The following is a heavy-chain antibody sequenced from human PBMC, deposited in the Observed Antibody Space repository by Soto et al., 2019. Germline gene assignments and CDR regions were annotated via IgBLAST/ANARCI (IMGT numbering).Heavy chain of an antibody. V-gene: IGHV4-31*03. Sequence: QVQLQESGPGLVKPSQTLSLTCTVSGGSISSGGYYWSWIRQHPGKGLEWIGYIYYSGSTYYNPSTNTRVTIPVDTSKTRFSLMLSSVTAADTALYYCARRYGGTFDYWGQGTLVTVSS. CDR2: IYYSGST. CDR1: GGSISSGGYY. J-gene: IGHJ4*02. D-gene: IGHD2-15*01. CDR3: ARRYGGTFDY.